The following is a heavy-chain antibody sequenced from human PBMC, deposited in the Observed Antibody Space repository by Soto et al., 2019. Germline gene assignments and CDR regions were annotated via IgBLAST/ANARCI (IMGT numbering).Heavy chain of an antibody. J-gene: IGHJ6*02. CDR3: TILTGTTEIYYYYGMDV. CDR1: GFTFSNAW. V-gene: IGHV3-15*01. D-gene: IGHD1-7*01. Sequence: LRLSCAASGFTFSNAWMSWVRQAPGKGLEWVGRIKSKTDGGTTDYAAPVKGRFTISRDDSKNTLYLQMNSLKTEDTAVYYCTILTGTTEIYYYYGMDVWGQGTTVTVSS. CDR2: IKSKTDGGTT.